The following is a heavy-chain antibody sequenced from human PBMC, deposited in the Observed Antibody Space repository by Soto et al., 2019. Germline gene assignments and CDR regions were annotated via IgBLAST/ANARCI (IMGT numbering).Heavy chain of an antibody. CDR1: GYNFTSYD. CDR2: MNPNSGNT. CDR3: ARGQFGRPGYSYGIDY. V-gene: IGHV1-8*01. Sequence: ASVKVSCKPCGYNFTSYDINWVRQATGQGLEWMGWMNPNSGNTGYAQKFQGRVTMTRNTSISTAYMELSSLRSEDTAVYYCARGQFGRPGYSYGIDYWGQGALVTVSS. J-gene: IGHJ4*02. D-gene: IGHD5-18*01.